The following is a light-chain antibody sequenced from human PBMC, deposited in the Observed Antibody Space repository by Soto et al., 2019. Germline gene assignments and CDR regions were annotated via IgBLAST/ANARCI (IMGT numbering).Light chain of an antibody. V-gene: IGLV2-11*01. J-gene: IGLJ1*01. CDR3: CSYVGRNTYV. CDR2: DVS. Sequence: QSALTQPRSAYGSPGQSITISCTGTSSDVGGYNYVSWYQQDPAKAPKLIIFDVSKRPSGVPNRFSGSKSGNTASLTISGLRAEDEADYYCCSYVGRNTYVFGTGTKLTVL. CDR1: SSDVGGYNY.